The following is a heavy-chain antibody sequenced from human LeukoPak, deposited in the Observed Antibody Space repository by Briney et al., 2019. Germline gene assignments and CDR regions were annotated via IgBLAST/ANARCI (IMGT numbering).Heavy chain of an antibody. Sequence: ESGPALLKPTQTLTLTCTFSGFSLSTSGMCVRWIRHPPGKALEWLALIDWDDDKYYSTSLKTRLTISKDTSKNQVVLTMTNMDPVDTATYYCARSTTTHRESGGYPLGDYWGQGTLVTVSS. CDR2: IDWDDDK. CDR3: ARSTTTHRESGGYPLGDY. V-gene: IGHV2-70*01. J-gene: IGHJ4*02. D-gene: IGHD2-8*02. CDR1: GFSLSTSGMC.